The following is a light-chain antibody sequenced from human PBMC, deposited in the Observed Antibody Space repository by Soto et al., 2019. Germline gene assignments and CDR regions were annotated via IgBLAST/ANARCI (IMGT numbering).Light chain of an antibody. CDR2: AAS. CDR1: QSVSSSY. Sequence: IVLTQSPGTLSLSPGERATLSCRASQSVSSSYLAWYQQKPGQAPRLLFYAASSRATGIPDRFSGSGSGTDFTLTISRLEPEDFAVYYCQQYASSPLTFGGGTKVEIK. CDR3: QQYASSPLT. J-gene: IGKJ4*01. V-gene: IGKV3-20*01.